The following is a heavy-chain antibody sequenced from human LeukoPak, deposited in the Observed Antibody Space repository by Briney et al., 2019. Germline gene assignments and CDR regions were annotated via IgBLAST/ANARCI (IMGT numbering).Heavy chain of an antibody. V-gene: IGHV1-69*05. CDR1: GGTFSSYA. Sequence: GASEKVSCKASGGTFSSYAISWVRQAPGQGLEWMGGIIPIFGTANYAQKYQGRVTITTDESTSTAYMELSSLRSEDTAVYYCARLRRGYAFDIWGQGTMVTVSS. D-gene: IGHD5-12*01. J-gene: IGHJ3*02. CDR2: IIPIFGTA. CDR3: ARLRRGYAFDI.